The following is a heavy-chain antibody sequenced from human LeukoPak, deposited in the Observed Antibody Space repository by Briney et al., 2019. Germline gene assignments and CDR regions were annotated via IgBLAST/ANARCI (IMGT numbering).Heavy chain of an antibody. CDR1: GFTFSSYE. J-gene: IGHJ6*02. D-gene: IGHD1-26*01. V-gene: IGHV3-48*03. CDR3: ARAVVGAGYGMDV. CDR2: ICSSGSTI. Sequence: GGSLRLSCAASGFTFSSYEMNWVRQAPGKGLEWVSYICSSGSTIYYADSVKGRFTISRDNAKNSLYLQMNSLRAEDTAVYYCARAVVGAGYGMDVWGQGTTVTVSS.